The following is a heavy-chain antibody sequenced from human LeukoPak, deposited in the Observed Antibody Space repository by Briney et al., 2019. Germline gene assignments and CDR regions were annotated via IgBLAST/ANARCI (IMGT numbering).Heavy chain of an antibody. Sequence: GASVKVSCKASGYTFTSYGINWVRQATGQGLEWMGWMNPNSGNTGYAQKFQGRVTMTRNTSISTAYMELSSLRSEDTAVYYCARVPMYYDFWSGYYPYYYYGMDVWGQGTTVTVSS. CDR2: MNPNSGNT. CDR1: GYTFTSYG. J-gene: IGHJ6*02. CDR3: ARVPMYYDFWSGYYPYYYYGMDV. V-gene: IGHV1-8*02. D-gene: IGHD3-3*01.